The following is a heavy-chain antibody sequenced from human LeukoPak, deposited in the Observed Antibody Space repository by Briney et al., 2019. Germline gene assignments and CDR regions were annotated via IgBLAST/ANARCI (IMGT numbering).Heavy chain of an antibody. J-gene: IGHJ4*02. D-gene: IGHD5-12*01. CDR3: VRSTSGSGLYDY. V-gene: IGHV3-53*01. CDR2: IYTGGST. Sequence: GGSLRLSCAASGFTVSSNYMSWVRQAPGKGLEWVSVIYTGGSTYYADSVMGRFTISRDTSKNTLYLRMHSLRAEDTAVYYCVRSTSGSGLYDYWGQGTLVTVSS. CDR1: GFTVSSNY.